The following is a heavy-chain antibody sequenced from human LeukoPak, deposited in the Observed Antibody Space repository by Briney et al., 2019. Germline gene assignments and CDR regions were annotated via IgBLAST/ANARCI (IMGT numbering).Heavy chain of an antibody. CDR2: INPNSGGT. CDR3: ARGARASSSSWYGLSWFDP. Sequence: ASVKVSCKASGYTFTGYYMHWVRQAPGQGLEWMGWINPNSGGTNYAQKFQGRVTMTRDTSISTAYMELSRLRSDDTAVYYCARGARASSSSWYGLSWFDPWGQGTLVTVSS. CDR1: GYTFTGYY. D-gene: IGHD6-13*01. J-gene: IGHJ5*02. V-gene: IGHV1-2*02.